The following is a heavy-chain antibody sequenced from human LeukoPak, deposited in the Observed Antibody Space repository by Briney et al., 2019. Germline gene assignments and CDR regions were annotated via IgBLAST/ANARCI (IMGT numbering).Heavy chain of an antibody. CDR2: IYYSGST. CDR3: ARGRGSQGY. Sequence: SETLSLTCTVSGGSISSYCWSWIRQPPGKGLEWIGYIYYSGSTNYNPSLKSRVTISVDTSKNQFSLKLSSVTAADTAVYYCARGRGSQGYWGQGTLVTVSS. J-gene: IGHJ4*02. CDR1: GGSISSYC. D-gene: IGHD1-26*01. V-gene: IGHV4-59*01.